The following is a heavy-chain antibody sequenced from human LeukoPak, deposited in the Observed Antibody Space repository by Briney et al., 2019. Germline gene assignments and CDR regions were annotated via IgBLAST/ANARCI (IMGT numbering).Heavy chain of an antibody. CDR2: ISSSSSYT. CDR3: AREKSGTTSYYFDY. J-gene: IGHJ4*02. CDR1: GFTFSDYY. D-gene: IGHD1-1*01. V-gene: IGHV3-11*06. Sequence: GGSLRLSCAASGFTFSDYYMSWIRQAPGKGLEWVSYISSSSSYTNYADSVEGRFTISRDNAKNSLYLQMNSLRAEDTAVYYCAREKSGTTSYYFDYWGQGTLVTVSS.